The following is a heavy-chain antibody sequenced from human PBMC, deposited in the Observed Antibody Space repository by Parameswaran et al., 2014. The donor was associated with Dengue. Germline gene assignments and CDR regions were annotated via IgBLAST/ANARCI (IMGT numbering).Heavy chain of an antibody. CDR2: IDWDDDK. D-gene: IGHD4-17*01. V-gene: IGHV2-70*01. J-gene: IGHJ6*02. CDR3: ARIASDGDYVNYYYGMDV. Sequence: PGKALEWLALIDWDDDKYYSTSLKTRLTISKDTSKNQVVLTMTNMDPVGTATYYCARIASDGDYVNYYYGMDVWGQGTTVTVSS.